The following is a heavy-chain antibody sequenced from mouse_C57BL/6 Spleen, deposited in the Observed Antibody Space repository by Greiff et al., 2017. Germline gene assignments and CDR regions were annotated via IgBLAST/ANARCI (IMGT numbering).Heavy chain of an antibody. CDR1: GYTFTSYW. D-gene: IGHD2-1*01. J-gene: IGHJ2*01. CDR3: ARGDYGNSITFDY. Sequence: QVQLQQPGAELVRPGSSVKLSCKASGYTFTSYWMHWVKQRPIQGLEWIGNIDPSDSETHYNQKFKDKATLTVDKSSSTAYMQLSSLTSEDSAVYYCARGDYGNSITFDYWGQGTTLTVSS. V-gene: IGHV1-52*01. CDR2: IDPSDSET.